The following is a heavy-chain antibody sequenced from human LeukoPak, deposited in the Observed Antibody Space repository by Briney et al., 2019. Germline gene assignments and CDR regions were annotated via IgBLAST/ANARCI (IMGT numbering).Heavy chain of an antibody. CDR1: GYSISSGYY. V-gene: IGHV4-38-2*02. J-gene: IGHJ3*02. CDR3: ARDTGYSSGWYPLGAFDI. D-gene: IGHD6-19*01. CDR2: INHSGST. Sequence: SETLSLTCSVSGYSISSGYYWGWIRQPPGKGLEWIGEINHSGSTNYNPSLKSRVTISVDTSKNQFSLKLSSVTAADTAVYYCARDTGYSSGWYPLGAFDIWGQGTMVTVSS.